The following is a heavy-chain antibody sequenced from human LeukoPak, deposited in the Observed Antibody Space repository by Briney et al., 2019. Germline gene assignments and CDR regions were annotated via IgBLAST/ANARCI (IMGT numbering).Heavy chain of an antibody. V-gene: IGHV1-8*03. CDR2: MNPNSGNT. CDR3: ARKRRGYSGYDFNYYYMDV. CDR1: GDTISAYS. J-gene: IGHJ6*03. Sequence: ASVKVSCKAAGDTISAYSLNWVRQAPGQGLEWMGWMNPNSGNTGYAQKFQGRVTITRNTSISTAYMELSSLRSEDTAVYYCARKRRGYSGYDFNYYYMDVWGKGTTVTVSS. D-gene: IGHD5-12*01.